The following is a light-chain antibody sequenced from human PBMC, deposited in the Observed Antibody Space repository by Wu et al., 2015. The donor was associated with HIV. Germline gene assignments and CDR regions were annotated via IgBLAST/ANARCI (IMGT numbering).Light chain of an antibody. CDR3: QQYSRSPLT. CDR1: QSVSGRY. CDR2: GAS. J-gene: IGKJ5*01. V-gene: IGKV3-20*01. Sequence: EIVLTQSPGTLSLSPGERATLSCRASQSVSGRYFAWYQQKPGQAPRLLIHGASSRATDIPDRFSGSGSGTDFTLTISRLEPEDFAVYYCQQYSRSPLTFGQGTRLEI.